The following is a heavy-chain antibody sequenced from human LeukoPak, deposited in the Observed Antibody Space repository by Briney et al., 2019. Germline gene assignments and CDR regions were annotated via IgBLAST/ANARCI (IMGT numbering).Heavy chain of an antibody. Sequence: PSETLSLTCTVSGGSISSYYWSWIRQPPGKGLEWIGYIYYSGSTNYNPSLKSRVTISVDTSKNQFSLKLSSVTAADTAVYYCARGYCGGDCKYYDFYFFDVWGKGATVTVSS. D-gene: IGHD2-21*01. CDR1: GGSISSYY. CDR3: ARGYCGGDCKYYDFYFFDV. CDR2: IYYSGST. J-gene: IGHJ6*04. V-gene: IGHV4-59*01.